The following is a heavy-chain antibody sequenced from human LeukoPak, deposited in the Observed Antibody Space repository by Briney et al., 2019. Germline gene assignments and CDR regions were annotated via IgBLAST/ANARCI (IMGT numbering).Heavy chain of an antibody. V-gene: IGHV1-18*01. J-gene: IGHJ4*02. CDR1: GYTFISYG. CDR3: VRGRKLYSSGWYVEDDY. D-gene: IGHD6-19*01. Sequence: ASVKVSCKASGYTFISYGISWVRQAPRQGLEWMGWISAYNGNTNYAQKFQGRVTMTTDTSTSTAYMELRSLKFDDTAVYYCVRGRKLYSSGWYVEDDYWGQGTLVTVSS. CDR2: ISAYNGNT.